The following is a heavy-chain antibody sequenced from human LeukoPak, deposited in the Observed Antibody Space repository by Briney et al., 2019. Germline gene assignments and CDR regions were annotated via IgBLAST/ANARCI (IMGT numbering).Heavy chain of an antibody. CDR3: ARGGKLTMLRGVIDY. CDR2: IKQDGSEK. Sequence: GGSLRLSCGASGFIFSSYWMIWVRQAPGKGLEWVANIKQDGSEKYYVDSVKGRFTISRDNAKNSLYLQMNSLRADDTAVYYCARGGKLTMLRGVIDYWGQGTLVTVSS. D-gene: IGHD3-10*01. V-gene: IGHV3-7*01. J-gene: IGHJ4*02. CDR1: GFIFSSYW.